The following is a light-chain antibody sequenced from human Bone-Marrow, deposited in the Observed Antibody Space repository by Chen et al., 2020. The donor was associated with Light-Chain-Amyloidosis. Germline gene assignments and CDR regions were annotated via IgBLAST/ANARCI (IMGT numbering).Light chain of an antibody. J-gene: IGKJ3*01. V-gene: IGKV3-20*01. CDR2: GVS. CDR3: QEYGSP. Sequence: EFVLTQSPGNLSLSPGERATLSYRASPIVSACYLAWYQQKPGQPPRLLIHGVSSRATGIPDRFSGSGSETDFTLTISSLEPEDFEVYYCQEYGSPFGPGTRVDV. CDR1: PIVSACY.